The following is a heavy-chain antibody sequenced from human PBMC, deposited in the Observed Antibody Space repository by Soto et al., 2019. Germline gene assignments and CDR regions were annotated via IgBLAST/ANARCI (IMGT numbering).Heavy chain of an antibody. CDR2: IYYSGST. CDR3: ARKDDYYGSGTIDY. CDR1: GGSISSGGYY. D-gene: IGHD3-10*01. J-gene: IGHJ4*02. Sequence: SETLSLTCTVSGGSISSGGYYWSWIRQHPGKGLEWIGCIYYSGSTYYNPSLKSRVTISVDTSKNQFSLKLSSVTAADTAVYYCARKDDYYGSGTIDYWGQGTLVTVSS. V-gene: IGHV4-39*01.